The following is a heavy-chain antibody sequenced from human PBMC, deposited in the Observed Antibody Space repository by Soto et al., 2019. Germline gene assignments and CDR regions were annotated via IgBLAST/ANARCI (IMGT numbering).Heavy chain of an antibody. V-gene: IGHV4-59*08. Sequence: SETLSLTCTVSGGSISSYYWSWIRQPPGKGLEWIGYIYYSGSTNYNPSLKSRVTISVDTSKNQLSLKLNSMTAADTAVYYCARHNYGSGSTYFDYWGQGTLVTVSS. D-gene: IGHD3-10*01. CDR2: IYYSGST. J-gene: IGHJ4*02. CDR3: ARHNYGSGSTYFDY. CDR1: GGSISSYY.